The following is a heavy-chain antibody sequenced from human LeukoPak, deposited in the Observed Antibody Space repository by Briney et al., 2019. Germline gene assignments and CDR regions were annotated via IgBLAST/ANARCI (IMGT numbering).Heavy chain of an antibody. V-gene: IGHV4-30-4*01. Sequence: SQTLSLTCTVSGGSISSGDYYWSWIRRPPGKGLEWIAYMYYSGSTYYNPSLKSRVTMSADTSKNQLSLKLSSVTAADTAVYYCARPYYYDSRIDPWGQGILVTVSS. CDR2: MYYSGST. D-gene: IGHD3-22*01. J-gene: IGHJ5*02. CDR3: ARPYYYDSRIDP. CDR1: GGSISSGDYY.